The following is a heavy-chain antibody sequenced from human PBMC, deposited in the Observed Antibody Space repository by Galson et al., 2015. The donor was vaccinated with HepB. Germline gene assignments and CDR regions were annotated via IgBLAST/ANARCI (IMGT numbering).Heavy chain of an antibody. V-gene: IGHV3-48*02. D-gene: IGHD6-19*01. CDR1: GFTFSSYS. CDR2: ISSSSTI. CDR3: ARDSEQWLEGYYYYGMDV. J-gene: IGHJ6*02. Sequence: SLRLSCAASGFTFSSYSMNWVRQAPGKGLEWVSYISSSSTIYYADSVKGRFTISRDNAKNSLYLQMNSLRDEDTAVYYCARDSEQWLEGYYYYGMDVWGQGTTVTVSS.